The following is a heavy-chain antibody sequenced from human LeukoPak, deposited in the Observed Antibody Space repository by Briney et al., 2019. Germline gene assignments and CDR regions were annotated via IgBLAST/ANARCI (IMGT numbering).Heavy chain of an antibody. CDR1: GYTFTSYG. CDR2: ISTYNGNT. V-gene: IGHV1-18*01. D-gene: IGHD2-21*01. Sequence: ASVKVSCKASGYTFTSYGFSWVRQAPGQGLEWMGWISTYNGNTNYAQNLQGRVTMTSDTSTSTAYMELRSLRSDDTAVYYCARGGGGGTYYYFGMDVWGQGTTVTVSS. CDR3: ARGGGGGTYYYFGMDV. J-gene: IGHJ6*02.